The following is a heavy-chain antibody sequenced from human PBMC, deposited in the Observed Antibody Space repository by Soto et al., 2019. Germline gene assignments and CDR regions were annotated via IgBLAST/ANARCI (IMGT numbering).Heavy chain of an antibody. Sequence: GGSLRLSCAASGFTFSSYAMSWVRQAPGKGLEWVSAISGSGGSTYYSDSVKCRFTISRDNSKNTLYLQLNSLRAEDTAVYYCAKITPPRLYSSGREKGVRAFDIWGQGTMVTVSS. D-gene: IGHD6-19*01. CDR2: ISGSGGST. J-gene: IGHJ3*02. V-gene: IGHV3-23*01. CDR3: AKITPPRLYSSGREKGVRAFDI. CDR1: GFTFSSYA.